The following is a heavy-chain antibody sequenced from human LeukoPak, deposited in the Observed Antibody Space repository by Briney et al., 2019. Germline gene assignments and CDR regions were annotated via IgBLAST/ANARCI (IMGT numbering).Heavy chain of an antibody. V-gene: IGHV4-61*02. CDR1: GGSISSGSYY. CDR3: AGGYSSSSKGDFDY. J-gene: IGHJ4*02. CDR2: IYTSGST. Sequence: SETLSLTCTVSGGSISSGSYYWSWIRQPAGKGLEWIGRIYTSGSTNYNPSLKSRVTISVDTSKNQFSLKLSSVTAADTAVYYCAGGYSSSSKGDFDYWGQGTLVTVSS. D-gene: IGHD6-6*01.